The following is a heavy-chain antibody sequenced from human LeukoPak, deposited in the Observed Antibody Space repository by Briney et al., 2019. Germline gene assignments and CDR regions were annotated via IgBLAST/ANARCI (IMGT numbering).Heavy chain of an antibody. J-gene: IGHJ4*02. D-gene: IGHD4-11*01. CDR3: ARDVDPPPTVYFDY. V-gene: IGHV3-48*01. CDR2: ISSSSSSI. CDR1: GFTFSSYS. Sequence: GGSLRLSCAASGFTFSSYSMNWVRQAPGKGLEWVSCISSSSSSIYCADSVKGRFTISRDNAKNSLFLQMHSLRAEDTAVYYCARDVDPPPTVYFDYWGQGTLVTVSS.